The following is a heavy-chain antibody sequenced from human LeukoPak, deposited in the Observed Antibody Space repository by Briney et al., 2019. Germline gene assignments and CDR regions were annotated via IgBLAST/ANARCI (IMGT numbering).Heavy chain of an antibody. CDR1: GFTFSRYS. D-gene: IGHD3-10*01. J-gene: IGHJ4*02. CDR3: ARDGGATMVRGVATYDS. V-gene: IGHV3-48*04. Sequence: GGSLRLSCAASGFTFSRYSMNWVRQTPGKGLEWVSYISRSSSTIHYADSVKGRFTISRDNAKSSLFLQMNSLRAEDTAVYYCARDGGATMVRGVATYDSWGQGTLVTVSS. CDR2: ISRSSSTI.